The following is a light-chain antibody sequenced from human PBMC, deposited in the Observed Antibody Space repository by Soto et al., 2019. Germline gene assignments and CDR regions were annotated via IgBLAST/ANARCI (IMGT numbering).Light chain of an antibody. CDR2: GAS. J-gene: IGKJ1*01. V-gene: IGKV3-15*01. CDR1: QSVSSN. CDR3: QKYNKWPLT. Sequence: EIVMTQSPATLSLSPGERATLSCRASQSVSSNLAWYQQNPRQPPRLPIYGASTRATGIPASSSGSGSGTAFTLTISRLEPEDSAVYYCQKYNKWPLTFGQGTKVDIK.